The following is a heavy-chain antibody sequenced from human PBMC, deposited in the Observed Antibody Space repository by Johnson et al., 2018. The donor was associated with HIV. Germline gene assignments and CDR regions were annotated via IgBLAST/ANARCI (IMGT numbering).Heavy chain of an antibody. D-gene: IGHD3-22*01. CDR2: IRYDGSNK. Sequence: QVQLVESGGGVVQPGGSLRLSCAASGFTFNTYGMHWVRQAPGKGLEWVAFIRYDGSNKYFADSVKGRFTISRDNSKNTLHLQMNSLRAEDTAVYYCAKGTHYSDSSGYWSNDAFDIWGQGTRVTVSS. J-gene: IGHJ3*02. V-gene: IGHV3-30*02. CDR1: GFTFNTYG. CDR3: AKGTHYSDSSGYWSNDAFDI.